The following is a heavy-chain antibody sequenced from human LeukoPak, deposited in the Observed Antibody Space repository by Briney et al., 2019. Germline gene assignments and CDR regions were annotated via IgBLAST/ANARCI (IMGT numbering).Heavy chain of an antibody. CDR1: GFTFTNHW. J-gene: IGHJ5*02. CDR3: AKSGSSVFWS. V-gene: IGHV3-7*03. Sequence: PGGSLRLSCVASGFTFTNHWMSWVRQAPGKGLEWVANIKEDGSEKYYVDSVKGRFTVSRDNVKDSLFLQMNSLRVDDTAVYYCAKSGSSVFWSWGQGTLVTVSS. CDR2: IKEDGSEK. D-gene: IGHD3-3*02.